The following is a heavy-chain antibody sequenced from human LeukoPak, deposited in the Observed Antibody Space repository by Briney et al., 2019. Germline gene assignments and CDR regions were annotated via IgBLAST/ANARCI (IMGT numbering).Heavy chain of an antibody. CDR2: IISIFGTA. Sequence: SVKVSCKASGGTFSSYAISWVRQAPGQGLEWMGGIISIFGTANYAQKFQGRVTITADESTSTAYMELSSLRSEDTAVYYCARDGYSGYDLNWFDPWGQGTLVTVSS. V-gene: IGHV1-69*01. J-gene: IGHJ5*02. CDR1: GGTFSSYA. CDR3: ARDGYSGYDLNWFDP. D-gene: IGHD5-12*01.